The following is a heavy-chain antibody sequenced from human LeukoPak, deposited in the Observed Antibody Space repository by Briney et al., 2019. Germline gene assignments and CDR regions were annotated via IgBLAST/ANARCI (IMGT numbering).Heavy chain of an antibody. V-gene: IGHV1-8*01. CDR1: GYTFTNYD. CDR2: MSPNSGNT. J-gene: IGHJ5*02. CDR3: ARNWGEFDP. D-gene: IGHD7-27*01. Sequence: ASVKVSCKASGYTFTNYDINWVRQATGQGLEWMGWMSPNSGNTGYAQKFQGRVTMTRNTSINTAYMGLSSLTSEDTAVYYCARNWGEFDPWGRGTLVTVSS.